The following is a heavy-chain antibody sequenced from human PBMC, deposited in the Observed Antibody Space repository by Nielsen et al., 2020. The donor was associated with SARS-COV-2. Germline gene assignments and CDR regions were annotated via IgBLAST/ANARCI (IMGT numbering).Heavy chain of an antibody. J-gene: IGHJ5*02. CDR1: GGSISSYY. Sequence: SETLSLTSTVSGGSISSYYWSWIRQPPGKGLEWIGYIYYSGSTNYNPSLKSRVTISVDTSKNQFSLKLSSVTAADTAVYYCARDRFGDSWFDPWGQGTLVTVSS. V-gene: IGHV4-59*01. D-gene: IGHD3-10*01. CDR2: IYYSGST. CDR3: ARDRFGDSWFDP.